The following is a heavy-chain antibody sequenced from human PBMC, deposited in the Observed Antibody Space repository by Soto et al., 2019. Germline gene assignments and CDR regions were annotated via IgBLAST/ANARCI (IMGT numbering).Heavy chain of an antibody. CDR1: GFTFNNYV. CDR3: ARHCAGDCYRGFDT. V-gene: IGHV3-23*01. CDR2: VTANSGVI. J-gene: IGHJ4*02. D-gene: IGHD2-21*02. Sequence: EVQLLESGGGLVQPGGSLRLSCAASGFTFNNYVMTWVRQTPGKGLDWVSLVTANSGVIYYADSVKGRFTVSRDNSKNRVYLQMNSLRAEDTALYYCARHCAGDCYRGFDTWGQGTLVTVSS.